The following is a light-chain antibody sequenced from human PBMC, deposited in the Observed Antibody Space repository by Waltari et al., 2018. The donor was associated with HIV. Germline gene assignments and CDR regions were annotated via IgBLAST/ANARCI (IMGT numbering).Light chain of an antibody. Sequence: QSVVTQEPSLSVSPGGTVTLTCGLTFGSVSSGNYLSWYQQTPGQPPRALIYSSKTRPSGVPVRFSASIRGDEAALPIRGGEADNESDYYCSLYLAGGVSVFCGETRLSV. CDR1: FGSVSSGNY. J-gene: IGLJ3*02. CDR2: SSK. CDR3: SLYLAGGVSV. V-gene: IGLV8-61*01.